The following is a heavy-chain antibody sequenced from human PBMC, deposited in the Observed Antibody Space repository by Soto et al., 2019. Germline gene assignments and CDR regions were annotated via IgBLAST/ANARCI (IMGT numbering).Heavy chain of an antibody. Sequence: TSETLSFTCTVSGGSITSGGYYWSWIRQHPGKGLEWLGYIYDSGSTFYNPSLKSRITLSVDTSKNQFSLKLSSVTVADTAVYFCARKQAGYFYGIDYWGQGTLVTV. CDR2: IYDSGST. CDR3: ARKQAGYFYGIDY. V-gene: IGHV4-31*03. J-gene: IGHJ4*02. CDR1: GGSITSGGYY. D-gene: IGHD3-10*01.